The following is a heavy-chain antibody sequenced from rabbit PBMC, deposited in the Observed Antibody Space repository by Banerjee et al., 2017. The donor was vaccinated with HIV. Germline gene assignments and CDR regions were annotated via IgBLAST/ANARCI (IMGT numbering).Heavy chain of an antibody. CDR2: IYVGSSDNT. D-gene: IGHD4-1*01. V-gene: IGHV1S45*01. Sequence: QEQLVESGGGLVTPGGTLTLTCTASGIDFSSSGISWVRQAPGKGLEWIASIYVGSSDNTYYASWAKGRFTISKTSSTTVTLQMTSLTAADTATYFCARDLAGVIGWNFGLWGQGTLVTVS. CDR1: GIDFSSSG. CDR3: ARDLAGVIGWNFGL. J-gene: IGHJ4*01.